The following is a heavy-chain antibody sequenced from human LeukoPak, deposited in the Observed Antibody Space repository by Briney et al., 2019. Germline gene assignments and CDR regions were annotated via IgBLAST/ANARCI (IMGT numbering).Heavy chain of an antibody. V-gene: IGHV3-23*01. D-gene: IGHD3-10*01. CDR1: GFSFCTYA. Sequence: PGGSLRLSCAASGFSFCTYAMTWVRQAPGKGLEWVSTITGSGGSTYYADSVKGRFTISRDNSKNTLYVQMNSLRAEDTAVYYCAKGVGVYTNWFDPWGQGTLVTVSS. J-gene: IGHJ5*02. CDR3: AKGVGVYTNWFDP. CDR2: ITGSGGST.